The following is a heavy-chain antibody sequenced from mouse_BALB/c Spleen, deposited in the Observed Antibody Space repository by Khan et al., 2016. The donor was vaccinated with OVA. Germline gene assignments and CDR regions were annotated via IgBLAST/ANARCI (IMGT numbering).Heavy chain of an antibody. CDR2: IWSDGST. Sequence: VQLVESGPGLVAPSQSLSITCTISGFSLTNYCVHWVRQPPGKGLEWLVVIWSDGSTTYNSAPKSRLTVTKDTSKRQVFLEMYSLQTDDTAMYFCARQHCYHYNIMDTGGQGTSVTVSS. J-gene: IGHJ4*01. CDR3: ARQHCYHYNIMDT. D-gene: IGHD6-1*01. V-gene: IGHV2-6-1*01. CDR1: GFSLTNYC.